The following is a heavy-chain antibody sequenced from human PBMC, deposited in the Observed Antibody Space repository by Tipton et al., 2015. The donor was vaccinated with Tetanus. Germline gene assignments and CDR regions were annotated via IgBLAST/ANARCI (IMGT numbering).Heavy chain of an antibody. V-gene: IGHV4-30-2*01. CDR2: IYHSGTA. CDR3: ARDQARGARGWNYFDY. J-gene: IGHJ4*02. CDR1: YGSMTSGGYS. D-gene: IGHD1-26*01. Sequence: TLSLTCAVSYGSMTSGGYSWSWIRQPPGKGLEWIGYIYHSGTAYYNPSLKSRVTISVDRSENQFSLKLNSVTAADTAVYYCARDQARGARGWNYFDYWGQGTLVTVSS.